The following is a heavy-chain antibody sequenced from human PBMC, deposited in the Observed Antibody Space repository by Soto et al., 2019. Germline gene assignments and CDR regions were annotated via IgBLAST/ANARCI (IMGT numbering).Heavy chain of an antibody. CDR2: ISLYSDGT. J-gene: IGHJ5*02. V-gene: IGHV1-18*01. CDR3: ARVVPGAEAWFGP. Sequence: ASVKVSCKTSGYTFCNYGITWVRQAPGQPLEWLGWISLYSDGTNYAQKCQGRVSMTTDTSTTTAYMELRSLRSDDTAVYYCARVVPGAEAWFGPWGQGTLVTVSS. D-gene: IGHD2-2*01. CDR1: GYTFCNYG.